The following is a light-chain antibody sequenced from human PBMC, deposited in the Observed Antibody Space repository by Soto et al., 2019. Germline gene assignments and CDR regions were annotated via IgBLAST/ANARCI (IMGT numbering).Light chain of an antibody. CDR3: SSYAGSTL. V-gene: IGLV2-8*01. CDR2: EVS. CDR1: SSDVGGYNY. Sequence: SALTQPPSASGSPGQSVTISCTGTSSDVGGYNYVSWYQQHPGKAPKLMIYEVSKRPSGVPDRFSGSKSGNTASLTVSGLQAEDEADYYCSSYAGSTLFGGGTKLTVL. J-gene: IGLJ2*01.